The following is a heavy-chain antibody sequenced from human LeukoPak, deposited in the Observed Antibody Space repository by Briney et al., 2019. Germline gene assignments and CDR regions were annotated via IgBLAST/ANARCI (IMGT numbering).Heavy chain of an antibody. Sequence: SGPTLVNPTQTLTLTCTFSGFSLSTTGVAVGWIRQPPGKALEWLAVHYWNNVKSYSPSLKSRLTVTKDSSKNQVVLIMTNMDPVDTATYYCAHKGRGSGSFTMWGQGTLVTVSS. CDR2: HYWNNVK. CDR3: AHKGRGSGSFTM. V-gene: IGHV2-5*01. CDR1: GFSLSTTGVA. J-gene: IGHJ4*02. D-gene: IGHD3-10*01.